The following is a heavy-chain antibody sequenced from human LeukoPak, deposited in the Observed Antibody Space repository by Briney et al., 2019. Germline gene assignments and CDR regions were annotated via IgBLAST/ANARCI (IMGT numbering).Heavy chain of an antibody. Sequence: PSETLSPTCAVYAGSFSDYYWSWIRQPPGKGLEWIGEITHSGRTNYNPSLKSRVTISVDTSNNQFSLKLSSVTAADTAVYYCATIFGGYSDFDSWGQGTLVTVSS. J-gene: IGHJ4*02. CDR3: ATIFGGYSDFDS. CDR2: ITHSGRT. CDR1: AGSFSDYY. V-gene: IGHV4-34*01. D-gene: IGHD5-12*01.